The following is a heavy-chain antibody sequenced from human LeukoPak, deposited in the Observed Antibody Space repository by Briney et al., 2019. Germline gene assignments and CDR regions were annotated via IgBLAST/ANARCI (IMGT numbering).Heavy chain of an antibody. V-gene: IGHV3-30*18. D-gene: IGHD6-13*01. CDR3: AKDRETTASGTFDY. J-gene: IGHJ4*02. Sequence: PGGSLRLSCAASGFTFNNYGMHYVRQAPGKGLEWEAVISDDGRNKNYADSVKGRFTISRDNSNNTLYLQMNSLRAEDTGVYYCAKDRETTASGTFDYWGQGTLVTVSS. CDR1: GFTFNNYG. CDR2: ISDDGRNK.